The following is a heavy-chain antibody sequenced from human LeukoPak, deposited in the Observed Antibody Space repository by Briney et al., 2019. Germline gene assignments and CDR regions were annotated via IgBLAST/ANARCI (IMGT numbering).Heavy chain of an antibody. CDR1: GFTFSSYA. CDR3: ARERKATTNYYYYYGMDV. Sequence: GGSLRLSCAASGFTFSSYAMHWVRQAPGKGLEGGAVISYDGSNKCYADSVKGRFTISRDNSKNTLYLQMNSLRAEDTAVYYCARERKATTNYYYYYGMDVWGQGTTVTVSS. J-gene: IGHJ6*02. D-gene: IGHD5-12*01. V-gene: IGHV3-30-3*01. CDR2: ISYDGSNK.